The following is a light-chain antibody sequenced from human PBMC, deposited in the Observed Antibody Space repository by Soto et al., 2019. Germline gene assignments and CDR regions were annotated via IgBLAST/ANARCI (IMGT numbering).Light chain of an antibody. CDR2: EES. J-gene: IGKJ4*01. CDR3: QQGKSYPRT. CDR1: QAITNN. Sequence: DIHLTQSPSSLSASVGDRVTITCRASQAITNNLAWYQQKPGNPPRLLIYEESTLHSGVPSRFSGRKVGTQCILTIDSLQPEDFATYYCQQGKSYPRTFGGGTKVEIK. V-gene: IGKV1-9*01.